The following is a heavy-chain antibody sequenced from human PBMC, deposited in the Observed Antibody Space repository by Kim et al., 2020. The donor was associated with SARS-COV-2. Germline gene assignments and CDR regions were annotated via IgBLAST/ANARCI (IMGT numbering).Heavy chain of an antibody. Sequence: GGSLRLSCAASGFTFSSYGMHWVRQAPGKGLEWVAVISYDGSNKYYADSVKGRFTISRDNSKNTLYLQMNSLRAEDTAVYYCAKTLYCSSTSCYDYWGQG. J-gene: IGHJ4*02. CDR1: GFTFSSYG. V-gene: IGHV3-30*18. CDR3: AKTLYCSSTSCYDY. CDR2: ISYDGSNK. D-gene: IGHD2-2*01.